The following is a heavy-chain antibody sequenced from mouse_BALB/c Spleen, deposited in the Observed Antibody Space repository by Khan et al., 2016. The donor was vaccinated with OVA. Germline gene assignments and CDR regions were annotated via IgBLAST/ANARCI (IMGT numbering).Heavy chain of an antibody. CDR3: ARGNYYEYAMDY. CDR1: GYSITSDYA. V-gene: IGHV3-2*02. Sequence: EVQLQESGPGLVKPSQSLSLTCTVTGYSITSDYAWNWIRQFPGNKLEWMGYISYSGSTSYNPSLKSRISITRDTSKNQFFLQLNSVTTEETATYYCARGNYYEYAMDYWGQGTSVTVSS. D-gene: IGHD1-1*01. CDR2: ISYSGST. J-gene: IGHJ4*01.